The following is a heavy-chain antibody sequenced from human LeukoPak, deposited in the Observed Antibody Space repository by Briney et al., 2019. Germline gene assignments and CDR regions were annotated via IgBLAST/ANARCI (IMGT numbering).Heavy chain of an antibody. CDR3: AKDRGYDFSYGLDV. V-gene: IGHV3-23*01. CDR1: GIIFSSYA. D-gene: IGHD5-12*01. J-gene: IGHJ6*02. Sequence: GGSLRLSCATSGIIFSSYAMSWVRQAPGKGLEWVSGISGSGGTTFYADSVKGPFTISRDNSKNTLYLQMNSLRAEDTAVYFCAKDRGYDFSYGLDVWGQGTTVTVSS. CDR2: ISGSGGTT.